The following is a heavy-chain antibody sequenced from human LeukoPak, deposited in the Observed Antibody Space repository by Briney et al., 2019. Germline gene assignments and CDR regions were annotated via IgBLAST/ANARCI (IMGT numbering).Heavy chain of an antibody. J-gene: IGHJ5*02. CDR2: IYYSGST. V-gene: IGHV4-59*01. Sequence: PSQTLSLTCTVSGGSISSYYWSWIRQPPGKGLEWIGYIYYSGSTYYNPSLKSRVTISVDTSKNQFSLKLSSVTAADTAVYYCARDSYGGTFDPWGQGTLVTVSS. CDR3: ARDSYGGTFDP. D-gene: IGHD4-23*01. CDR1: GGSISSYY.